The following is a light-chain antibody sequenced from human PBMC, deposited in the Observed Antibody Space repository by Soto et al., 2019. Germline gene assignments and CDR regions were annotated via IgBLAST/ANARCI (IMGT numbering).Light chain of an antibody. J-gene: IGKJ4*01. CDR3: VQHYSYPLT. CDR1: QSISSY. Sequence: IQMTPFPSSLSPSVVDRVTITFRASQSISSYLNWYQQKPGKAPERLIYEASVLQSGVPSRFSGSGSGTEFTLTVSSLQPEDFATYYCVQHYSYPLTFGGGTKVDIK. V-gene: IGKV1-17*01. CDR2: EAS.